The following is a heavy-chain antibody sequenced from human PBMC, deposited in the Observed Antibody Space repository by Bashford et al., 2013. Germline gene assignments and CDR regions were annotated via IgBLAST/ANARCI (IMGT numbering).Heavy chain of an antibody. CDR3: AKAGASWFFDL. Sequence: GSLRLSCVGSGITFSDYYMTWIRQAPGEGLECVSYISATSSYIHYADSVKGRFTISRDNAKNSLYLQMNSLRAEDTAIYYCAKAGASWFFDLVGPWHPGPPSPQ. J-gene: IGHJ2*01. CDR2: ISATSSYI. CDR1: GITFSDYY. D-gene: IGHD4/OR15-4a*01. V-gene: IGHV3-11*05.